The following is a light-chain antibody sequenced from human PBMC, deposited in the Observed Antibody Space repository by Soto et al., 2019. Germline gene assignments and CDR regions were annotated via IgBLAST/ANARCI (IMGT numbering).Light chain of an antibody. V-gene: IGLV2-14*01. CDR3: TSYTSSSTLV. J-gene: IGLJ1*01. CDR1: SSDVGGYNY. CDR2: EVS. Sequence: QSALTQPASVSGSPGQSITISCTGTSSDVGGYNYVSWYQQHPGKVPKLMIYEVSYRPSGVSNRFSGSKSGSTASLTISGLQAEDEADYYCTSYTSSSTLVFGTGIKLTVL.